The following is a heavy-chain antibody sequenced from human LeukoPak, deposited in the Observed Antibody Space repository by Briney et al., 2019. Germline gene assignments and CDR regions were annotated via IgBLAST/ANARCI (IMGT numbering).Heavy chain of an antibody. Sequence: PGGSLRLSCAPSGFTVSNYGMNWVRQAPGEGLEWVSYITSSGTTIYYADPVKGRFTISRDNAKNSLHLQMNSLRDEDTAVYYCARVTGTWWADYWGQGTLVTVSS. CDR3: ARVTGTWWADY. D-gene: IGHD2-15*01. V-gene: IGHV3-48*02. CDR1: GFTVSNYG. CDR2: ITSSGTTI. J-gene: IGHJ4*02.